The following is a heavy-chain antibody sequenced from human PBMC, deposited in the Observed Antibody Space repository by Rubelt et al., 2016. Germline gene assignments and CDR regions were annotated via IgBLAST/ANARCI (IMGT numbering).Heavy chain of an antibody. CDR3: PKCDGSGSYGSWFDH. Sequence: QVQLVQSGAEVKKPGSSVKVSCKASGYTFTSYGISWVRQAPGQGLEWMGWISAYNGNTNYAQKLQGRVTMTTDTSTSTAYMELRSLKSHDTAVNYCPKCDGSGSYGSWFDHWGQGPLVTVSS. J-gene: IGHJ5*02. D-gene: IGHD3-10*01. CDR1: GYTFTSYG. V-gene: IGHV1-18*01. CDR2: ISAYNGNT.